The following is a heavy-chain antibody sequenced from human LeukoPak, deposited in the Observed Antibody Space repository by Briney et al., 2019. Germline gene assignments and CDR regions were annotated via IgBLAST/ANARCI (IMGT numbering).Heavy chain of an antibody. Sequence: SETLSLTCTVSGGSISSGSYYWSWIRQPAGKGLEWIGRIYTSGSTNYNPSLKSRVTISVDTSKNQFSPKLSSVTAADTAVYYCAREVGLKTFDIWGQGTMVTVSS. CDR2: IYTSGST. V-gene: IGHV4-61*02. CDR1: GGSISSGSYY. J-gene: IGHJ3*02. CDR3: AREVGLKTFDI.